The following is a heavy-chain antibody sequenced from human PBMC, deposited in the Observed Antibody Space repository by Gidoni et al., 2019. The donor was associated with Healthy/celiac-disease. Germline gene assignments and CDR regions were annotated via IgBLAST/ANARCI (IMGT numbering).Heavy chain of an antibody. D-gene: IGHD3-16*02. CDR1: GLTFSSYA. CDR3: AKERGRLGELSPLWGAFDI. J-gene: IGHJ3*02. CDR2: ISGSGGST. Sequence: EVQLLESGGGLVQPGGSLRLSCAASGLTFSSYAMSWVRQAPGKGLEWVSAISGSGGSTYYADSVKGRFTISRDNSKNTLYLQMNSLRAEDTAVYYCAKERGRLGELSPLWGAFDIWGQGTMVTVSS. V-gene: IGHV3-23*01.